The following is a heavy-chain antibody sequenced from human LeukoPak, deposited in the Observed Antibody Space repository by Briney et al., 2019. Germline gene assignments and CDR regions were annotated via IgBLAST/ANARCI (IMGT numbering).Heavy chain of an antibody. D-gene: IGHD2-15*01. CDR3: ARAGISPNWIDP. V-gene: IGHV4-59*01. CDR2: IDYSGSI. Sequence: ASETLSLTCAVSGGSISSYNWIWIRQPPGKGLEWIGYIDYSGSINYNSSLKSRLTISIDTSKNQFSLKLSSVTAADTAVYYCARAGISPNWIDPWGQRTQVTVSS. CDR1: GGSISSYN. J-gene: IGHJ5*02.